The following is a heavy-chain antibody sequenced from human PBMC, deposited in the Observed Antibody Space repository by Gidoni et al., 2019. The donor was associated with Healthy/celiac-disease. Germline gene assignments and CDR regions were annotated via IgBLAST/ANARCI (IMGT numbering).Heavy chain of an antibody. Sequence: QLQLQESGPGLAKPSATLSLTCTVSGGSISSSSYYWGWIRQPQGKGLEWIGSIYYSGSTYYNPSLKSRVTISVDTSKNQFSLKLSSVTAADTAVYYCAREVLNWNFLDYWGQGTLVTVSS. CDR3: AREVLNWNFLDY. J-gene: IGHJ4*02. D-gene: IGHD1-7*01. CDR1: GGSISSSSYY. V-gene: IGHV4-39*02. CDR2: IYYSGST.